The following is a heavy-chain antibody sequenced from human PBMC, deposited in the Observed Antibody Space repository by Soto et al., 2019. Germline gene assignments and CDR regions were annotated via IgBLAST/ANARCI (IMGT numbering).Heavy chain of an antibody. V-gene: IGHV1-69*13. Sequence: SVKVSCKASGGTFSSYAISWVRQAPGQGLEWMGGIIPIFGTANYAQKFQGRVTITADESTSTAYMELSSLRSEDTAVYYCARESGQLWTSLYGIDVWGQGTTVTVSS. CDR2: IIPIFGTA. J-gene: IGHJ6*02. CDR1: GGTFSSYA. CDR3: ARESGQLWTSLYGIDV. D-gene: IGHD5-18*01.